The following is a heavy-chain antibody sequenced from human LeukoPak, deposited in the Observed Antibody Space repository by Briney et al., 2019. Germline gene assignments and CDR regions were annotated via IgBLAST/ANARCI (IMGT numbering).Heavy chain of an antibody. J-gene: IGHJ4*02. D-gene: IGHD6-19*01. CDR2: ISGDGGST. CDR1: GFTFDDYA. Sequence: GGPLRLSCAASGFTFDDYAMHWVRQAPGMGLEWVSLISGDGGSTYYADSVKGRFTISRDNSKNSLHLQMNSLRTEDTALYYCAKEIRYSSGSDYWGQGTLVTVSS. CDR3: AKEIRYSSGSDY. V-gene: IGHV3-43*02.